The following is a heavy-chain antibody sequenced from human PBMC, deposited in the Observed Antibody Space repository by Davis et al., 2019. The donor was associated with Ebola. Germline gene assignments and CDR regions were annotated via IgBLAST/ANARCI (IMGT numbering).Heavy chain of an antibody. Sequence: GESLKISCAASGFTFSGSAMHWVRQASGKGLEWVGRIRSKANSYATAYAASLKGRFTISRDDSKNTAYLQMNSLKTEDTAVYYCTTVTPYGMDVWGQGTTVTVSS. D-gene: IGHD4-11*01. V-gene: IGHV3-73*01. CDR1: GFTFSGSA. CDR2: IRSKANSYAT. CDR3: TTVTPYGMDV. J-gene: IGHJ6*02.